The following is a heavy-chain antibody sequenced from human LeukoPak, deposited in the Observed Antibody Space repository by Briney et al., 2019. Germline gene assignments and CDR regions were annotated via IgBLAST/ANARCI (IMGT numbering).Heavy chain of an antibody. D-gene: IGHD1-26*01. Sequence: TSETLSLTCGVSGGSISSTNWWSWARQPPGQGLEWIGEISLSGLTNYNPSLKSRVTMSLDKSKNHLSLNLTSVTAADTAVYYCSRESGAFSPFGYWSQGTLVTVSS. CDR1: GGSISSTNW. CDR3: SRESGAFSPFGY. CDR2: ISLSGLT. V-gene: IGHV4-4*02. J-gene: IGHJ4*02.